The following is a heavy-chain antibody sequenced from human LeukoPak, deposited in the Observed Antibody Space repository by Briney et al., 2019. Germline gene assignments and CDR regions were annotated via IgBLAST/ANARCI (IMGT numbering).Heavy chain of an antibody. Sequence: GGSLRLSCAASGFSFSTYSMNWVRQAPGKGLEWVSSISSRSGYIYYADSVKGRFTISRDNAKNSLYLQMDSLGAEDTAVYYCATDLYYYSSGGDLWGRGTLVTVSS. J-gene: IGHJ2*01. CDR1: GFSFSTYS. V-gene: IGHV3-21*01. D-gene: IGHD3-22*01. CDR2: ISSRSGYI. CDR3: ATDLYYYSSGGDL.